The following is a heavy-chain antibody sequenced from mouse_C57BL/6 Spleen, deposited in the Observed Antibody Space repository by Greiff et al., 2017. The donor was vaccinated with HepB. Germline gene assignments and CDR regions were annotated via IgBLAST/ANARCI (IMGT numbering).Heavy chain of an antibody. CDR2: IWTGGGT. D-gene: IGHD1-1*01. V-gene: IGHV2-9-1*01. CDR1: GFSLTRYA. CDR3: AKITTVVAPYFDG. J-gene: IGHJ1*03. Sequence: ESGPGLVAPSQSLSITCTVSGFSLTRYAISWVRQPPGKGLEWLGVIWTGGGTNYNSALKSRLSISKDNSKSQVFLKMNSLQTDDTARYYCAKITTVVAPYFDGWGTGTTVTVSS.